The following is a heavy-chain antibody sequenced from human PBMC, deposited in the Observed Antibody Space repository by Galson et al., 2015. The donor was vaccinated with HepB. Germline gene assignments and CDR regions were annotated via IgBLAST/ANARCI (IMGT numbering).Heavy chain of an antibody. CDR3: AKGSYYDSSGYSDFDY. CDR1: GFTFSSYA. Sequence: SLRLSCAASGFTFSSYAMSWVRQAPGKGLEWVSAISGSGGSTYYADSVKGRFTISRDNSKNTLYLQMNSLRAEDTAVYYCAKGSYYDSSGYSDFDYWGQGTLVTVSS. D-gene: IGHD3-22*01. CDR2: ISGSGGST. V-gene: IGHV3-23*01. J-gene: IGHJ4*02.